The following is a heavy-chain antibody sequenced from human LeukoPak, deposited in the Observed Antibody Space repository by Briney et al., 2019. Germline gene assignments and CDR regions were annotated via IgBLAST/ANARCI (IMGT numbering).Heavy chain of an antibody. CDR2: ISSSSSYI. CDR3: ANGPRLEIFDY. Sequence: GGSLRLSCAASGFTFSSYSMNWVRQAPGKGLEWVSSISSSSSYIYYADSVKGRFTISRDNAKNTLYLQMNSLRAEDTAVYYCANGPRLEIFDYRGQGTLVTVSS. CDR1: GFTFSSYS. V-gene: IGHV3-21*04. J-gene: IGHJ4*02. D-gene: IGHD1-1*01.